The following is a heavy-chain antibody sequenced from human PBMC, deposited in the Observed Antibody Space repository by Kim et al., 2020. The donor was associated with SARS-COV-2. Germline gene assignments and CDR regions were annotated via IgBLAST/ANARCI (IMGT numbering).Heavy chain of an antibody. Sequence: YPPTLKCRVTTSADPSKNTVSLQLTSVTDADTAVYSCAREAVRGWHHFDHWGQGTLVTVSS. D-gene: IGHD6-19*01. V-gene: IGHV4-39*02. J-gene: IGHJ4*02. CDR3: AREAVRGWHHFDH.